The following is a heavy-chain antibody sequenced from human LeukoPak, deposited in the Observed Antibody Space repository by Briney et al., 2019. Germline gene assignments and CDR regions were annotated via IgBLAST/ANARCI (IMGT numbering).Heavy chain of an antibody. V-gene: IGHV3-7*01. D-gene: IGHD3-22*01. CDR1: GFTFSSYW. Sequence: GGSLRLSCAASGFTFSSYWMSWVRQAPGKGLEWVANIKQDGSEKYYVDSVKGRFTISRDNAKNSLYLQMNSLRAEDTAVYYCARDYYDSSGYDHVGYFDYWGQGTLVTVSS. CDR3: ARDYYDSSGYDHVGYFDY. CDR2: IKQDGSEK. J-gene: IGHJ4*02.